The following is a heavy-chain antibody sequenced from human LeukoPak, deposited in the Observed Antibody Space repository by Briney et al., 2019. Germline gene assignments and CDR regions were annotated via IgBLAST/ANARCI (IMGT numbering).Heavy chain of an antibody. J-gene: IGHJ4*02. CDR3: ARDRKGFGSGWYSDFDY. D-gene: IGHD6-19*01. V-gene: IGHV1-18*01. Sequence: ASVKVSCKASGGTFSSYAISWVRQAPGQGLEWMGWISAYNGNTNYAQKLQGRVTMTTDTSTSTAYMELRSLRSDDTAVYYCARDRKGFGSGWYSDFDYWGQGTLVTVSS. CDR1: GGTFSSYA. CDR2: ISAYNGNT.